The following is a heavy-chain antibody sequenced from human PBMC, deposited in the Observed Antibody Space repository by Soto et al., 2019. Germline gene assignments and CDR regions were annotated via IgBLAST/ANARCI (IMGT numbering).Heavy chain of an antibody. J-gene: IGHJ4*02. CDR1: GASISSRDYY. Sequence: SETLSLTCTVSGASISSRDYYWGWIRQTPGKGLEWIGNIDYNGVTYYNPSLKSRVTVSKDTSKNQFSLKVASVTAADTAIYYCGRVMIGTSRHTDSDYWGQGTQVTVSS. V-gene: IGHV4-39*01. CDR3: GRVMIGTSRHTDSDY. CDR2: IDYNGVT. D-gene: IGHD2-8*01.